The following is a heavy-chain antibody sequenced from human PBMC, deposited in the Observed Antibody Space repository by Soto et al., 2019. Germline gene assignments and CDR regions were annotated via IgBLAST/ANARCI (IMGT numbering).Heavy chain of an antibody. Sequence: EVHLLESGGGLVQPGGSLRLSCVACGFAFSIYNMNWVRQAPGKGLEWVSVITGSGDYTNYADSVKGRFTISRDNSKNTLYLQMNSLRAEDTAVYFCARRITSSFDYWGQGTLVTVSS. D-gene: IGHD1-20*01. CDR2: ITGSGDYT. V-gene: IGHV3-23*01. CDR1: GFAFSIYN. J-gene: IGHJ4*02. CDR3: ARRITSSFDY.